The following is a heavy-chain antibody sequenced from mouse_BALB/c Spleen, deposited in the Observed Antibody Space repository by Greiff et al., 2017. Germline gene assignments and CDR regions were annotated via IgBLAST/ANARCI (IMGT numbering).Heavy chain of an antibody. J-gene: IGHJ4*01. CDR2: ISDGGSYT. V-gene: IGHV5-4*02. D-gene: IGHD2-4*01. Sequence: EVKLVESGGGLVKPGGSLKLSCAASGFTFSDYYMYWVRQTPEKRLEWVATISDGGSYTYYPDSVKGRFTISRDNAKNNLYLQMSSLKSEDTAMYYCARDMITTEMDYWGQGTSVTVSS. CDR3: ARDMITTEMDY. CDR1: GFTFSDYY.